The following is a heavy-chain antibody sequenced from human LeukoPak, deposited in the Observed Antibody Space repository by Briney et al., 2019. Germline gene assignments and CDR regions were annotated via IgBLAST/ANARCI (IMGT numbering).Heavy chain of an antibody. CDR1: GGSFSGYY. Sequence: SETLSLTCAVYGGSFSGYYWSWIRQPPGKELEWIGEINHSGGTNYNPSLKSRVTISVDTSKNQFSLKLSSVTAADTAVYYCARDARYYDSSGYYVFDIWGQGTKVTVSS. CDR3: ARDARYYDSSGYYVFDI. V-gene: IGHV4-34*01. CDR2: INHSGGT. J-gene: IGHJ3*02. D-gene: IGHD3-22*01.